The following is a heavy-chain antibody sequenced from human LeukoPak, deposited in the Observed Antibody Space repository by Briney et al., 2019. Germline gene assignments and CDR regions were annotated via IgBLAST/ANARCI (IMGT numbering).Heavy chain of an antibody. Sequence: PGGSLRLSCDASGFTFSSYAMSWVRQAPGKGLEWVSIISGNGGGMSYADSVKGRLTISRDNGKNTLYLQMNSLRAEDTAVYYCAKVGLAGGAYYFDYWGQGTLVTVPS. CDR3: AKVGLAGGAYYFDY. CDR1: GFTFSSYA. D-gene: IGHD6-19*01. J-gene: IGHJ4*02. CDR2: ISGNGGGM. V-gene: IGHV3-23*01.